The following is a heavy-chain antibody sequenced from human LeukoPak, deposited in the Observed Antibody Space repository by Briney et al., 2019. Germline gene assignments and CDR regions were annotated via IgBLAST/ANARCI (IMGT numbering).Heavy chain of an antibody. CDR2: IYYSGST. J-gene: IGHJ4*02. Sequence: PSETLSLTCTVSGGSISSYYWSWIRQPPGKGLEWIGYIYYSGSTNYNPSLKSRVTISVDTSKNQFSLKLSSVTAADTAVYYCARGGYDILTGYHGLDYWGQGTLVTVSS. CDR3: ARGGYDILTGYHGLDY. D-gene: IGHD3-9*01. CDR1: GGSISSYY. V-gene: IGHV4-59*01.